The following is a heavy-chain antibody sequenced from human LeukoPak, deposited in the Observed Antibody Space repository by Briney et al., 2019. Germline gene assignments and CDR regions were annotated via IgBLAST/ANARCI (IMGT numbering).Heavy chain of an antibody. CDR2: INSDGSST. D-gene: IGHD3-9*01. J-gene: IGHJ4*02. CDR1: GFTFSSYW. Sequence: GGSLRLSCAASGFTFSSYWMHWVRHAPGKGLVWVSRINSDGSSTSYADSVKGRFTISRDNAKNSLYLQMNSLRAEDTAVYYCAKGSFYDILTAPYYFDYWGQGTLVTVSS. CDR3: AKGSFYDILTAPYYFDY. V-gene: IGHV3-74*01.